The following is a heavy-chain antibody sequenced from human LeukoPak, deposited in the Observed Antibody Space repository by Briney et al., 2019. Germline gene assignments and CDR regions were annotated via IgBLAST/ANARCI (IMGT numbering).Heavy chain of an antibody. V-gene: IGHV4-59*01. J-gene: IGHJ6*02. CDR3: AREDPQTRVPEGLDV. Sequence: SKNLSLTGAVSGGSIGNYWSWLQQPPVRALERIGYIYFTGTTNYNPSLKSRVTISVDTSRNPFSLSLTSVTAADTAVYYCAREDPQTRVPEGLDVWGQGTTVTVSS. D-gene: IGHD4/OR15-4a*01. CDR2: IYFTGTT. CDR1: GGSIGNY.